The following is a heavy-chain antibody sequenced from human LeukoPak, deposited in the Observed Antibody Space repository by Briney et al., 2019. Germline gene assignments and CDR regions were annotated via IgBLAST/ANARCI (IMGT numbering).Heavy chain of an antibody. Sequence: SSETLSLTCTVSGGSISSGGYYWSWIRQHPGKGLEWIGYIYYSGSTYYNPSLKSRVTISVDTSKNQFSLKLSSVTAADTAVYYCARDSSSYSSGWYGFDYWGQGTLVTVSS. D-gene: IGHD6-19*01. J-gene: IGHJ4*02. CDR1: GGSISSGGYY. CDR2: IYYSGST. CDR3: ARDSSSYSSGWYGFDY. V-gene: IGHV4-31*03.